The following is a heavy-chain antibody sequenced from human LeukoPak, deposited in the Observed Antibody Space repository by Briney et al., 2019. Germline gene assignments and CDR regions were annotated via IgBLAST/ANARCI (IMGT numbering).Heavy chain of an antibody. V-gene: IGHV1-3*01. CDR2: INAGNGNT. J-gene: IGHJ4*02. Sequence: GASVKVSCKASGYTFTSYTVHWVRQAPGQRLEWMGWINAGNGNTKYSQKFQGRVTITRDSSASTAYMELSSLRSEDTAVYYCARDASRVVVVIDYFDYWGQGTLVTVSS. D-gene: IGHD3-22*01. CDR1: GYTFTSYT. CDR3: ARDASRVVVVIDYFDY.